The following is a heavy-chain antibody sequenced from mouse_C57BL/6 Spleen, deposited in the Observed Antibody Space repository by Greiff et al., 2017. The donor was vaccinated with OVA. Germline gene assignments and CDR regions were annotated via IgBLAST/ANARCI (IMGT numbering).Heavy chain of an antibody. J-gene: IGHJ1*03. CDR3: TRFGTTAPYCYFDV. D-gene: IGHD1-2*01. CDR2: IDPETGGT. V-gene: IGHV1-15*01. Sequence: VKLVESGAELVRPGASVTLSCKASGYTFTDYEMHWVKQTPVHGLEWIGAIDPETGGTAYNQKFKGKAILTADKSSSTAYMELRSLTSEDSAVYYWTRFGTTAPYCYFDVWGTGTTVTVSS. CDR1: GYTFTDYE.